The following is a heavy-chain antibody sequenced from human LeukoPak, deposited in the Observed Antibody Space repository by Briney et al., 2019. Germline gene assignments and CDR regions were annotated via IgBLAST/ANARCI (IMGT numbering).Heavy chain of an antibody. J-gene: IGHJ1*01. D-gene: IGHD4-17*01. CDR2: ISGSGGST. CDR1: GFTFSSYA. V-gene: IGHV3-23*01. Sequence: GGSLRLSCAASGFTFSSYAMSWVRQAPGKGLEWVSAISGSGGSTYYADSVKGRFTISRDNAKNSLYLQMNSLRAEDTAVYYCASYGDYSAEYFQHWGQGTLVTVSS. CDR3: ASYGDYSAEYFQH.